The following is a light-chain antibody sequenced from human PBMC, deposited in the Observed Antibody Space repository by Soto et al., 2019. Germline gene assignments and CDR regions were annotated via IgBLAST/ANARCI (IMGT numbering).Light chain of an antibody. J-gene: IGLJ3*02. CDR2: EGS. V-gene: IGLV2-23*01. Sequence: QSALTQPDSVSGSPGQSITISCTGTSSDVGSYHLVSWYQQHPGKAPKLMIYEGSKRPSGVSNRFSGSKSGNTASLTISGLQAEDEADYYCCSYAGSSTSWVFGGGTKLTVL. CDR3: CSYAGSSTSWV. CDR1: SSDVGSYHL.